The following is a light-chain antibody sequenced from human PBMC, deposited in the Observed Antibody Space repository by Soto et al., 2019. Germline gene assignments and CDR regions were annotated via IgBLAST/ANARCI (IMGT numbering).Light chain of an antibody. Sequence: QSVLTQPPSASGTPGQRVTISCSGSSSNIGSNYVYWYQQLPGTAPKLLIYRNNKRPSGIPDRFSGSKSGTSATLGITGLQTGDEADYYCGTWDSSLSAFVFGTGTKLTVL. J-gene: IGLJ1*01. CDR1: SSNIGSNY. V-gene: IGLV1-51*02. CDR3: GTWDSSLSAFV. CDR2: RNN.